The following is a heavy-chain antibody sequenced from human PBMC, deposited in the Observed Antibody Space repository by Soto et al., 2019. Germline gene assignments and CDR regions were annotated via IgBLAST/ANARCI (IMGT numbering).Heavy chain of an antibody. CDR2: ISAYNGNT. CDR3: ERVVGIAVAGGFDY. Sequence: GASVKVSCKASGYTFTSYGISWVRQAPGQGLEWMGWISAYNGNTNYAQKLQGRVTMTTDTSTSTAYMELRSLRSDDTAVYYCERVVGIAVAGGFDYWGQGTLVTASS. V-gene: IGHV1-18*01. D-gene: IGHD6-19*01. J-gene: IGHJ4*02. CDR1: GYTFTSYG.